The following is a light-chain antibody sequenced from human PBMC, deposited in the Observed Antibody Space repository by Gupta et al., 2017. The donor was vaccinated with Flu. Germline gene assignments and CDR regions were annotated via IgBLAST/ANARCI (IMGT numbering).Light chain of an antibody. CDR2: EAS. J-gene: IGKJ2*01. CDR1: QGVSPS. Sequence: EVVLTQSPATLSLSPGERAVLSCRASQGVSPSLAWYQQKPGQAPRLLMYEASRRAAGIPDRFSGSGSGTDFTLTISTLEPEDFAVYYCQQRSDLPMYTFGQGTKLEIK. V-gene: IGKV3-11*01. CDR3: QQRSDLPMYT.